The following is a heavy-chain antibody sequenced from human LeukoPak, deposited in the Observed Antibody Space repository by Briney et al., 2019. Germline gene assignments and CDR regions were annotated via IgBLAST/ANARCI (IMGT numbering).Heavy chain of an antibody. Sequence: PGGALRVSCAASGFSFRSDWMSWVRQGPGKGLEWVANIKEDGSEKYYVDSVKVRFTHCRDNAKTSLSLQLHSLRAEDTAVYYCAREWLRDNWFDPWGQGTLVTVSS. V-gene: IGHV3-7*01. CDR1: GFSFRSDW. D-gene: IGHD3-10*01. CDR3: AREWLRDNWFDP. J-gene: IGHJ5*02. CDR2: IKEDGSEK.